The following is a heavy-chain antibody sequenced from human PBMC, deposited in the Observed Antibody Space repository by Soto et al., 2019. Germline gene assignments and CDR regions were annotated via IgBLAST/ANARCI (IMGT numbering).Heavy chain of an antibody. J-gene: IGHJ6*02. V-gene: IGHV3-21*01. CDR3: AREYTAWPLAYGLDV. CDR1: GFTFSTYS. Sequence: SLRLSFVVSGFTFSTYSINWVRQSPGKGLEWVSSISSRSDIYYADSVKGRFTISRDNAKNSVSLQMNSLRAEDTAVYYCAREYTAWPLAYGLDVWGQGTTVTVSS. CDR2: ISSRSDI. D-gene: IGHD2-2*02.